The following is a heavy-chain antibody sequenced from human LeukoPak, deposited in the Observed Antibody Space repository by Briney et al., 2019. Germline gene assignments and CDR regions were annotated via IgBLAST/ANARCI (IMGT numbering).Heavy chain of an antibody. CDR3: ATIVPDVVASLTFDY. CDR2: INSDGSST. V-gene: IGHV3-74*01. D-gene: IGHD2-15*01. Sequence: PGGSLRLSCAASGITFSRSLMHWVRQAPGKGLVWVSRINSDGSSTIYADSVKGRFTISRDNAKNTLYLQMNSLRVEDTAVYYCATIVPDVVASLTFDYWGQGTLVTVSS. J-gene: IGHJ4*02. CDR1: GITFSRSL.